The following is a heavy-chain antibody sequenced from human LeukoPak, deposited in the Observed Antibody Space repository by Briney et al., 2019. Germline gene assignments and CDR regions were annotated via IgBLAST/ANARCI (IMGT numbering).Heavy chain of an antibody. CDR1: GYTFTGYY. V-gene: IGHV1-2*02. D-gene: IGHD6-13*01. CDR2: INPNSGGT. CDR3: ARAYSSSWSHYYYYGMDV. Sequence: ASVKVSCKASGYTFTGYYMHWVRQAPGQGLEWMGWINPNSGGTNYAQKFQGRVTMTRDTSISTAYMELSGLRSDDTAVYYCARAYSSSWSHYYYYGMDVWGQGTTVTVSS. J-gene: IGHJ6*02.